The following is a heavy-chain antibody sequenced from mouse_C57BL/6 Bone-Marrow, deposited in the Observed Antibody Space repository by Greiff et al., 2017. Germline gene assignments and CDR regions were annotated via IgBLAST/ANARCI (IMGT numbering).Heavy chain of an antibody. D-gene: IGHD4-1*01. J-gene: IGHJ2*01. CDR2: ISYDGSN. V-gene: IGHV3-6*01. CDR1: GYSITSGYY. CDR3: ARDRMGRYFDY. Sequence: EVKLQESGPGLVKPSQSLSLTCSVTGYSITSGYYWNWIRQFPGNKLEWMGYISYDGSNNYNPSLKNRISITRDTSKNQFFLKLNSVTTEDTATYYCARDRMGRYFDYGGQGTTLTVSS.